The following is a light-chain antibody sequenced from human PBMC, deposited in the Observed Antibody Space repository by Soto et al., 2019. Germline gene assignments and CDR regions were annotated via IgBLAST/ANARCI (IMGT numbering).Light chain of an antibody. CDR2: EVT. V-gene: IGLV2-14*03. CDR3: NSYTSSGALV. CDR1: SSDVGGHDY. J-gene: IGLJ3*02. Sequence: QSALIQPASVSGSPGQSITISCTGTSSDVGGHDYVSWYQQHPGKAPKLIIFEVTYRPSGVSDRFSGSKSGNTASLTISRLRAEDEADYYCNSYTSSGALVFGGGTKLTVL.